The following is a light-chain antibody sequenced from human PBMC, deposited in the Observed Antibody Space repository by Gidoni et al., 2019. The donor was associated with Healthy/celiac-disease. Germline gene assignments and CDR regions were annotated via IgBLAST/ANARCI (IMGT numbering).Light chain of an antibody. CDR3: QQRSNWPTWT. CDR2: DAS. Sequence: VLTQSPATLSLSPGERATLSCRASRSGSSYLAWYQVKPGQAPRLLIYDASNRATGIPARFSGSGSGTDFTLTISSLEPEDFAVYYCQQRSNWPTWTFGQGTKVEIK. CDR1: RSGSSY. V-gene: IGKV3-11*01. J-gene: IGKJ1*01.